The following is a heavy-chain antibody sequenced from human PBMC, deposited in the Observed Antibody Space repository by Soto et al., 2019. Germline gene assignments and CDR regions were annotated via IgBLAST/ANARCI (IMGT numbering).Heavy chain of an antibody. CDR1: GFTVSSNY. J-gene: IGHJ6*02. Sequence: GGSLRLSCAASGFTVSSNYMSWVRQAPGKGLEWVSVIYSGGSTYYADSVKGRFTISRDNSKNTLYLQMNSLRAEDTAVYYCARDRVSMVRGLTYYYYGMDVWGRGTTVTVSS. CDR3: ARDRVSMVRGLTYYYYGMDV. CDR2: IYSGGST. D-gene: IGHD3-10*01. V-gene: IGHV3-66*01.